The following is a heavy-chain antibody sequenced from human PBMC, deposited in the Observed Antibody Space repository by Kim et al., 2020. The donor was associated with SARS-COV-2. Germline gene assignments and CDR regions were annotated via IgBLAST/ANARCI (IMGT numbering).Heavy chain of an antibody. Sequence: YADSVKGRFTISRDNSKNSLYLQMNSLRTEDTALYYCAKDYYGGNYAIDYWGQGTLVTVSS. J-gene: IGHJ4*02. D-gene: IGHD4-17*01. CDR3: AKDYYGGNYAIDY. V-gene: IGHV3-43*01.